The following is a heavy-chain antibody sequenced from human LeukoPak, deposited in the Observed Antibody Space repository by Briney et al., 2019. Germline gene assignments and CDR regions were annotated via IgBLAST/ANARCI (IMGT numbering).Heavy chain of an antibody. J-gene: IGHJ3*02. V-gene: IGHV3-7*01. CDR3: ARGLVGATHDAFDI. CDR1: GFTFSSYW. D-gene: IGHD1-26*01. Sequence: PGGSLRLSCAASGFTFSSYWMNWAHQAPGKGLEWVASINHNGNVNYYVDSVKGRFTISRDNAKNSLYLQMNSLRAEDTAVYYCARGLVGATHDAFDIWGQGTMVTVSS. CDR2: INHNGNVN.